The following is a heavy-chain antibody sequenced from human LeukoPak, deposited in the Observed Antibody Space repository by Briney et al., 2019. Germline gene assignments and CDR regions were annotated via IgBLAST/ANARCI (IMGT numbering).Heavy chain of an antibody. CDR3: ARARTGTFDY. J-gene: IGHJ4*02. D-gene: IGHD1-7*01. V-gene: IGHV3-53*01. CDR2: IYSGGST. CDR1: GFTVSSNY. Sequence: GGSLRLSCAASGFTVSSNYMSWVRQAPGKGLEWVSVIYSGGSTYYADSVKGRFTISSDNSKSTLYLQMNSLRAEDTAVYYCARARTGTFDYWGQGTLVTVSS.